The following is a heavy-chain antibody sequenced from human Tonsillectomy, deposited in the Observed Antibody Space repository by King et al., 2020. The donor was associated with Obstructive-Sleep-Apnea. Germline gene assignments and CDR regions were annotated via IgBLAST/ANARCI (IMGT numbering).Heavy chain of an antibody. V-gene: IGHV4-39*07. CDR3: AAGNGFGALGY. CDR1: GGSIRSSSYY. D-gene: IGHD4/OR15-4a*01. CDR2: IYYSGST. Sequence: QLQESGTGLVKPSETLSLTCTVSGGSIRSSSYYWGWIRQPPGKGLAWIGSIYYSGSTYHNPSLKSRVTISVDTAKNQFSLELTSVTAADTAVYYCAAGNGFGALGYWGQGTLVTVSS. J-gene: IGHJ4*02.